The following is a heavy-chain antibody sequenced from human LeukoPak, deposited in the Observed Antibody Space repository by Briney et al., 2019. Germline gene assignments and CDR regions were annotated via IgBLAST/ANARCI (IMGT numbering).Heavy chain of an antibody. J-gene: IGHJ4*02. V-gene: IGHV1-2*02. CDR2: INPNSGGT. Sequence: ASVKVSCKASGYTFTGYYMHWVRQAPGQGLEWMGWINPNSGGTNYAQKFQGRVTMTRDTSISTAYMELSRLRSDDTAVYYCALIAACPSRYYFDYWGQGTLVTVSS. CDR3: ALIAACPSRYYFDY. D-gene: IGHD6-6*01. CDR1: GYTFTGYY.